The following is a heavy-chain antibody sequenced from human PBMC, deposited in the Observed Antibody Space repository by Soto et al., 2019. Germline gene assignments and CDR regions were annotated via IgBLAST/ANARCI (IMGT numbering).Heavy chain of an antibody. CDR2: TSNSGST. D-gene: IGHD2-2*01. J-gene: IGHJ4*02. CDR1: GGSITSSGYY. V-gene: IGHV4-31*03. CDR3: ARGGGSTKVDY. Sequence: QVQLQESGPGLVKPSQTLSLTCTVSGGSITSSGYYWSWIRQHPGEGLEWIGFTSNSGSTSYNPSLKGRVTISVDTSSNQFSLILKSVTAADTAVYYCARGGGSTKVDYWGQGTLVTVSP.